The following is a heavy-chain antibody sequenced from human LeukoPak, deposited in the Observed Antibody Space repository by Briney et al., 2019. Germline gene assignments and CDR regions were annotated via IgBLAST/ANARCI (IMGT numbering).Heavy chain of an antibody. CDR1: GFAFSDYG. V-gene: IGHV3-33*06. J-gene: IGHJ4*02. CDR2: LWGDGVTK. Sequence: GRSLRLSCATSGFAFSDYGMHWVRQAPGKGLEWVAVLWGDGVTKYYADSVKGRLTISRDNSRSTSYLQMNSLGVEDTALYYCAKGSTGHGDFDYWGQGTQVSVPS. CDR3: AKGSTGHGDFDY. D-gene: IGHD2-2*01.